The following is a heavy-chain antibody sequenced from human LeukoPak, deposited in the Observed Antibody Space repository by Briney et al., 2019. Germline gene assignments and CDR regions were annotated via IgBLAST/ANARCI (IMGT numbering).Heavy chain of an antibody. V-gene: IGHV4-59*01. J-gene: IGHJ4*02. CDR3: ARGGGWSPYYFDY. CDR2: IYYSGTT. D-gene: IGHD6-19*01. CDR1: GDSISSWY. Sequence: PSETLSLTCTVSGDSISSWYWSWIRQPPGKGLEWIGYIYYSGTTYYNPSLKSRVTISVDTSKNQFSLRLNSLTAADTAVYYCARGGGWSPYYFDYWGQGTLVTVSS.